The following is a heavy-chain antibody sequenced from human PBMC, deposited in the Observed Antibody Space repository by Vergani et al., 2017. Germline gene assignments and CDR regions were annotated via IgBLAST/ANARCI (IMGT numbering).Heavy chain of an antibody. CDR1: GGSFTSYH. Sequence: QVQLQQWGGGLLKPSETLSLTCVVNGGSFTSYHWTWIRQSPGEGLEWVGDIDHTGRPDYNPSLKSRLTMSVDKSRNQFSLTLNSVTATDTAIYFCARVNTETNGHLDYYYDMDVWGQGTAVTVS. J-gene: IGHJ6*02. CDR3: ARVNTETNGHLDYYYDMDV. D-gene: IGHD4-11*01. V-gene: IGHV4-34*01. CDR2: IDHTGRP.